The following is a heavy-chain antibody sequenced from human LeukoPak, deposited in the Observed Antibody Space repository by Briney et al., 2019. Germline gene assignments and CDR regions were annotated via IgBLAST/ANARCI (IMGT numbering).Heavy chain of an antibody. CDR1: GYSFTSYW. J-gene: IGHJ4*02. CDR2: IYPGDSDT. V-gene: IGHV5-51*01. CDR3: ARPGGDDYTKPHFDY. D-gene: IGHD4-4*01. Sequence: GESLKISCKGSGYSFTSYWIGWVRQMPGKGLECVGIIYPGDSDTRYSPSFQGQVTIPADKSISTAYLQWSSLKASDTAMYYCARPGGDDYTKPHFDYWGQGTLVTASS.